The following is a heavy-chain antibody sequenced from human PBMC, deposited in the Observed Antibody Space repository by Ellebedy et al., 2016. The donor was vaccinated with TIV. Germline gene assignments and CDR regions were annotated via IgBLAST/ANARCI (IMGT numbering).Heavy chain of an antibody. V-gene: IGHV1-69*13. J-gene: IGHJ4*02. D-gene: IGHD2-2*01. CDR1: GGTFSSYA. CDR3: ARTVVPAASLGGYFDY. CDR2: IIPIFGTA. Sequence: ASVKVSCXASGGTFSSYAISWVRQAPGQGLEWMGGIIPIFGTANYAQKFQGRVTITADESTSTAYMELSSLRSEDTAVYYCARTVVPAASLGGYFDYWGQGTLVTVSS.